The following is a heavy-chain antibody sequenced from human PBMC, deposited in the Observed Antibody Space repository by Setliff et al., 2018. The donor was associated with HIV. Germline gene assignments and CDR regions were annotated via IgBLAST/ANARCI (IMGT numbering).Heavy chain of an antibody. V-gene: IGHV3-48*01. CDR2: ISSSSGTI. CDR3: ARDRTFGSGFSSSWFYDY. Sequence: GSLRLSCAASGFTFSSYNMNWVRQVPGKGLEWVSFISSSSGTIYYADSVKGRFTISRDNAKNSLYLQMKSLRAEDTAVYYCARDRTFGSGFSSSWFYDYWGQGTLVTVSS. CDR1: GFTFSSYN. J-gene: IGHJ4*02. D-gene: IGHD6-13*01.